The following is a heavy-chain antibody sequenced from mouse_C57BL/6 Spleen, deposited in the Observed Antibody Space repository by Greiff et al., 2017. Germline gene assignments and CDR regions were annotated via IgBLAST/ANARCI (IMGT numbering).Heavy chain of an antibody. V-gene: IGHV1-62-2*01. J-gene: IGHJ1*03. CDR1: GYTFTEYT. CDR2: FYPGSGSI. Sequence: QVQLQQSGAELVKPGASVKLSCKASGYTFTEYTIHWVKQRSGQGLEWIGWFYPGSGSIKYNEKFKDKATLTADKSSSTVYMELSRLTSEDSAVYFCARHEGYSNYARDWYFDVWGTGTTVTVSS. CDR3: ARHEGYSNYARDWYFDV. D-gene: IGHD2-5*01.